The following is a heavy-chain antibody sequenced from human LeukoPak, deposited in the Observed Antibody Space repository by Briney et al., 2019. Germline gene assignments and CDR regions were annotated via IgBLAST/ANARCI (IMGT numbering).Heavy chain of an antibody. J-gene: IGHJ3*02. CDR2: INPSGGST. Sequence: GASVKASCKASGYTFTSYLMHWVRQAPGQGLEWMGIINPSGGSTSYAQRFQGRVTMTRDMSTSTVYMEVSSLRSDDTAVYYCAREMATITADAFDIWGQGTMVTVSS. CDR3: AREMATITADAFDI. CDR1: GYTFTSYL. V-gene: IGHV1-46*01. D-gene: IGHD5-24*01.